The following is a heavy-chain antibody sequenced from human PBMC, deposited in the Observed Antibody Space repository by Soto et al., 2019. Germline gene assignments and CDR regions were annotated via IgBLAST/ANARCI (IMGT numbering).Heavy chain of an antibody. D-gene: IGHD3-10*01. CDR3: TTEADLLWFGEFPYYYGMDV. J-gene: IGHJ6*02. CDR1: VFTFSNAW. Sequence: GGSLRLSCAASVFTFSNAWMSWVRQAPGKGLEWVGRIKSKTDGGTTDYAAPVKGRFTISRDDSKNTLYLQMNSLKTEDTAVYYCTTEADLLWFGEFPYYYGMDVWGQGTTVTVSS. V-gene: IGHV3-15*01. CDR2: IKSKTDGGTT.